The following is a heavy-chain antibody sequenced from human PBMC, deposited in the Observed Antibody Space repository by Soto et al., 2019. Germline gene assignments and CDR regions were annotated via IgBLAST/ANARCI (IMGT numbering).Heavy chain of an antibody. CDR1: GFTFSSYG. Sequence: QVQLVESGGGVVQPGRSLRLSCAASGFTFSSYGMHWVRQAPGKGLEWVAVISYDGSNKYYADSVKGRFTISRDNSKNPCYLKMNSRRAEDTAVYSWAKVRYSTGGTTFDYWGQGPLVTFSS. CDR3: AKVRYSTGGTTFDY. J-gene: IGHJ4*02. V-gene: IGHV3-30*18. CDR2: ISYDGSNK. D-gene: IGHD2-8*02.